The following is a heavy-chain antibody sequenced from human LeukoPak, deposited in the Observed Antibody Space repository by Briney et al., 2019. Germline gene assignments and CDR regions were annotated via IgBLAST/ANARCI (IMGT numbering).Heavy chain of an antibody. CDR1: GFTFSSYA. Sequence: GGSLRLSCAASGFTFSSYAMSWVRQAPGKGLEWVSAISGSAGSTYYADSVKGRFTISRDNSKNTLYLQMNSLRAEDTAVYYCASLPDETPSGLFDYWGQGTLVTVSS. CDR3: ASLPDETPSGLFDY. J-gene: IGHJ4*02. CDR2: ISGSAGST. V-gene: IGHV3-23*01.